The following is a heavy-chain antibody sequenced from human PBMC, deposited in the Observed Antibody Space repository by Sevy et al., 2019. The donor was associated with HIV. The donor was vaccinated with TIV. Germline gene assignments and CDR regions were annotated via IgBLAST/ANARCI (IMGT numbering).Heavy chain of an antibody. J-gene: IGHJ4*02. CDR2: INNSSRFI. Sequence: GGSLRLSCAASGFTFSDYYMSWIRQAPGKGPEWVSYINNSSRFINYVKSVKGRFTISRDNAKNSRYLQMNSLRAEDTAVYYCARGKVLFDYWGQGTLVTVSS. CDR3: ARGKVLFDY. V-gene: IGHV3-11*06. CDR1: GFTFSDYY.